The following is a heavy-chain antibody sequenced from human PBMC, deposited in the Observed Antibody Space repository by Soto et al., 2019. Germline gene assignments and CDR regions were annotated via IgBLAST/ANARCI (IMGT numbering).Heavy chain of an antibody. CDR3: AREAAAGTLDY. V-gene: IGHV1-18*01. CDR2: ISAYNGNT. J-gene: IGHJ4*02. Sequence: QVQLVQSGAEVKKPGASVKVSCKASGSTFTSYGISWVRQAPGQGLEWMGWISAYNGNTNYAQKFQGRVTMTTDTSTSTANMERRSLRSDDTAVYYCAREAAAGTLDYWGQGTLVTVSS. CDR1: GSTFTSYG. D-gene: IGHD6-13*01.